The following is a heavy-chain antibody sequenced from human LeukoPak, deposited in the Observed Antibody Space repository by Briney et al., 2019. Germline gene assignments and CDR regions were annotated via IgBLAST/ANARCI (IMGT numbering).Heavy chain of an antibody. J-gene: IGHJ3*02. D-gene: IGHD2-21*01. V-gene: IGHV4-39*01. CDR2: DSDSGST. CDR3: ACLGDSGGDPPYGFDI. Sequence: SETLSLTCIVSGGSIRSRVYYWVWLRQPPGTGLEWLGCDSDSGSTHYNPSLNSRVTISVDTSKNQFSLKLCSISAADTAVYSSACLGDSGGDPPYGFDIWGQGTMVTVSS. CDR1: GGSIRSRVYY.